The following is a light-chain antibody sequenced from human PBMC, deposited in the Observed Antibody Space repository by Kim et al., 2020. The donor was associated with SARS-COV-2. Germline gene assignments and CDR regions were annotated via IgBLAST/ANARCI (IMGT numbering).Light chain of an antibody. Sequence: ETVLRQSPGTLRLYPGERATLSCRASQSVRSSFLAWYQQKPGQAPRLLIYDASSRASGIADRFSGRGSGTDFTLTISRLQPEDSAVYYCQQYGNLPLTFGGGTKGDIK. CDR2: DAS. J-gene: IGKJ4*01. CDR3: QQYGNLPLT. V-gene: IGKV3-20*01. CDR1: QSVRSSF.